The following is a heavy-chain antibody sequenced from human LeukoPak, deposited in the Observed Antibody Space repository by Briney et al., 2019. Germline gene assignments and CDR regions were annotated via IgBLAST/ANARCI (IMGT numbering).Heavy chain of an antibody. J-gene: IGHJ4*02. Sequence: GGSLRLSCAASGFTFSDAWMSWVRQAPGKGLEWLGVIKSQSFGGGTTEFAAPVKGRITISRDDSKNTLYLQMNSLMTEDTGEYYCTTDLNLGWEVQLRPGWGQGTPVTVSS. D-gene: IGHD6-25*01. V-gene: IGHV3-15*01. CDR2: IKSQSFGGGTT. CDR3: TTDLNLGWEVQLRPG. CDR1: GFTFSDAW.